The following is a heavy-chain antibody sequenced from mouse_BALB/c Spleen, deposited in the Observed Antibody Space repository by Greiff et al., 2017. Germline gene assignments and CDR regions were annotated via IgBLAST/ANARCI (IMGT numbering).Heavy chain of an antibody. CDR1: GFTFSSYA. Sequence: EVKLMESGGGLVKPGGSLKLSCAASGFTFSSYAMSWVRQTPEKRLEWVASISSGGSTYYPDSVKGRFTISRDNARNILYLQMSSLRSEDTAMYYCARKIGSSYGYCYFDVWGAGTTVTVSS. CDR2: ISSGGST. CDR3: ARKIGSSYGYCYFDV. J-gene: IGHJ1*01. D-gene: IGHD1-1*01. V-gene: IGHV5-6-5*01.